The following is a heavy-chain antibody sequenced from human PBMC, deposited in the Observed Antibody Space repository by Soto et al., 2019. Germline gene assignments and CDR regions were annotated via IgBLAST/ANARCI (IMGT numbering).Heavy chain of an antibody. D-gene: IGHD2-15*01. V-gene: IGHV3-66*01. CDR2: IQSGGTT. Sequence: EVQLLETGGGLVQPGGSLRRSCAASGFTVSSKYMTWVRQAPGKGLEWVSLIQSGGTTYYADSVKGRFTISRDTSENTLDLQMVSLRVEDTAVYYCARDDVLRDGGRCYGIPLAVWGKGTTVTVSS. J-gene: IGHJ6*04. CDR1: GFTVSSKY. CDR3: ARDDVLRDGGRCYGIPLAV.